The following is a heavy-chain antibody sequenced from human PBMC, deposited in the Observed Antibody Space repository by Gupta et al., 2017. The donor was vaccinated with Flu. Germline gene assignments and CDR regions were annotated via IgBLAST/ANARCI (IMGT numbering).Heavy chain of an antibody. D-gene: IGHD2-2*01. Sequence: INWVRQAPGQGLGWMGSINTNTKIPTYEQGFTGRLVFSVETSDSTAYLQISSLKPEDTAVYYCARDWGYCTSTSCNREFDYWGQGALVTVSS. V-gene: IGHV7-4-1*02. CDR2: INTNTKIP. CDR3: ARDWGYCTSTSCNREFDY. J-gene: IGHJ4*02.